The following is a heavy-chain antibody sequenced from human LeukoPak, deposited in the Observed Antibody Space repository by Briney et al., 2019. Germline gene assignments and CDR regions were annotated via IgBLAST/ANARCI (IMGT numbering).Heavy chain of an antibody. CDR3: ARLRRYCSNTSCPKTLDV. J-gene: IGHJ6*04. V-gene: IGHV4-34*01. CDR1: GGSFSAYY. CDR2: INHGGST. D-gene: IGHD2-2*01. Sequence: SETLSLTCAVNGGSFSAYYWNWIRQPPGKGLEWIGEINHGGSTNYNPSLKSRVTISVDTSKNQFSLKLSSVTAADTAVYYCARLRRYCSNTSCPKTLDVWGEGTTVTVSS.